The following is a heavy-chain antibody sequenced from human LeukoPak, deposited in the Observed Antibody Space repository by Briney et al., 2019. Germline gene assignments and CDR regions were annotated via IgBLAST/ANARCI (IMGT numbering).Heavy chain of an antibody. D-gene: IGHD4-17*01. J-gene: IGHJ5*02. CDR1: GDSISSNY. V-gene: IGHV4-59*01. Sequence: PSETLSLTCTVSGDSISSNYWSWIRQPPGKGLEWIGYIYNSGSTKYHPSLKSRVTISVDTSKNLFSLKLTSVTAADTAVYYCATCRDGFGDYGFTSWGQGTLVTVSS. CDR3: ATCRDGFGDYGFTS. CDR2: IYNSGST.